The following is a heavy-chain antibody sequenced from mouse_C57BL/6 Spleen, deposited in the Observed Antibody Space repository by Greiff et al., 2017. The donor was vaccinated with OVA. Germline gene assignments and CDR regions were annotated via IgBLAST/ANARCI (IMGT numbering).Heavy chain of an antibody. Sequence: EVKLMESGGGLVQPGGSLKLSCAASGFTFSDYYMYWVRQTPEKRLEWVAYISNGGGSTYSPDTVKGRFTISRDNAKNTLYLKMCRLKSEDTAMYYCARQHDGYYAMDYWGQGTSVTVSS. D-gene: IGHD2-3*01. V-gene: IGHV5-12*01. CDR2: ISNGGGST. CDR1: GFTFSDYY. CDR3: ARQHDGYYAMDY. J-gene: IGHJ4*01.